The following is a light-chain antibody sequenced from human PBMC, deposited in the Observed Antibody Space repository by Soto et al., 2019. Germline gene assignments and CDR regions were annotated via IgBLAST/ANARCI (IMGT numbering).Light chain of an antibody. Sequence: DIQMTQSPSTLSGSVGDRVTITCRASQTISSWLAWYQQKPGKAPKLLIYAASTLQSGVPSRFSGSGSGTDFTLTISRLEPEDFAVYYCQQYKTFGQGTKVDIK. CDR1: QTISSW. CDR2: AAS. CDR3: QQYKT. J-gene: IGKJ1*01. V-gene: IGKV1-5*01.